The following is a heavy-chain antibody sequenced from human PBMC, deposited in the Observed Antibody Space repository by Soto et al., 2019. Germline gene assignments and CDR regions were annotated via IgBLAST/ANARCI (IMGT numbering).Heavy chain of an antibody. D-gene: IGHD5-12*01. V-gene: IGHV1-69*13. CDR2: IIPIFGTA. CDR1: GGTFSSYA. Sequence: GASVKVSCKASGGTFSSYAISWVRQAPGQGLEWMGGIIPIFGTANYAQKFQGRVTITADESTSTAYMELSSLRSEDTAVYYCASQTPARDGYNYLGYWGQGTLVTVSS. CDR3: ASQTPARDGYNYLGY. J-gene: IGHJ4*02.